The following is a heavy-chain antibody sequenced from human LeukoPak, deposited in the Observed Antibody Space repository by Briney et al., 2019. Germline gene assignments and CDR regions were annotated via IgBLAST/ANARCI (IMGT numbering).Heavy chain of an antibody. CDR1: GFTFSSYA. J-gene: IGHJ4*02. CDR2: ISYDGSNK. V-gene: IGHV3-30*04. D-gene: IGHD2-21*01. CDR3: ARDSQGYVFGGE. Sequence: GGSLRLSCAASGFTFSSYAMHWVRQAPGKGLEWVAVISYDGSNKYYADSVKGRFTISRDNAKNSLYLQMNSLRAEDTAVYYCARDSQGYVFGGEGGQGTLVTVSS.